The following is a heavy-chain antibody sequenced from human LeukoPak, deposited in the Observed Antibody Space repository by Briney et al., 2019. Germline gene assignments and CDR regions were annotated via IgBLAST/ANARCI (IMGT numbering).Heavy chain of an antibody. CDR3: AKVPSYSGYTYHFDY. J-gene: IGHJ4*02. CDR1: GFTFSSYA. D-gene: IGHD5-12*01. Sequence: LTGGSLRLSCAASGFTFSSYAMSWVRQAPGKGLEWVSAISGSGGSTYYADSVKGRFTISRDNSKNTLYLQMNSLRAEDTAVYYCAKVPSYSGYTYHFDYWGQGTLVTVSS. CDR2: ISGSGGST. V-gene: IGHV3-23*01.